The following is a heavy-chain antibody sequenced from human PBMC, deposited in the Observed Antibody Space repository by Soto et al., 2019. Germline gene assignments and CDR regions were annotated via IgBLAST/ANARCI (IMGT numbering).Heavy chain of an antibody. CDR1: GFTVSSNY. V-gene: IGHV3-53*01. D-gene: IGHD3-22*01. CDR3: ARDRRDSSGYYAPFDY. J-gene: IGHJ4*02. Sequence: EVQLVESGGGLIQPGGSLRLSCAASGFTVSSNYMSWVRQAPGKGLEWVSVIYSGGSTYYADSVKGRFTISRDNSKNTLYLQMNSLRAEDTAVYYCARDRRDSSGYYAPFDYWGQGTLVTVSS. CDR2: IYSGGST.